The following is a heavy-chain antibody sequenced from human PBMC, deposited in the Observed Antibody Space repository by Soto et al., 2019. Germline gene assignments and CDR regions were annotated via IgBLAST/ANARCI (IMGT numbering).Heavy chain of an antibody. CDR3: ARVRFPRDSYYYYMDV. Sequence: PGGSLRLSCAAPGFIINNYWMTWVRQAPEKGLEWVANIKQDGSEKYYVDLVKGRFTISRDNAKNSLYLQMNSLRAEDTAVYYCARVRFPRDSYYYYMDVWGKGTTVTVSS. V-gene: IGHV3-7*04. J-gene: IGHJ6*03. CDR1: GFIINNYW. CDR2: IKQDGSEK.